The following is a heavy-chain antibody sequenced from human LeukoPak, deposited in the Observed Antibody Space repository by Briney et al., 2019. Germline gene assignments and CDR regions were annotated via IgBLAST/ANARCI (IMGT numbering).Heavy chain of an antibody. CDR2: INHSGST. D-gene: IGHD3-9*01. Sequence: PSETLSLTCAVYGGSFSGYYWSWIRQPPGKGLEWIGEINHSGSTNYNPSLKSRVTISVDTSKKQFSLKLSSVTAADTAVYYCARGRPVLRYFDYWGQGTLVTVSS. V-gene: IGHV4-34*01. J-gene: IGHJ4*02. CDR3: ARGRPVLRYFDY. CDR1: GGSFSGYY.